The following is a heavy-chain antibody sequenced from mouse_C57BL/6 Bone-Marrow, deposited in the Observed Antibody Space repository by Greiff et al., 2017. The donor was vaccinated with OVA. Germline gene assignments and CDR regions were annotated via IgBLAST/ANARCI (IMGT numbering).Heavy chain of an antibody. J-gene: IGHJ2*01. CDR2: INPNNGGT. CDR1: GYTFTDYY. CDR3: ARAYYDYDGGMYYFDY. V-gene: IGHV1-26*01. D-gene: IGHD2-4*01. Sequence: EVQLQQSGPELVKPGASVKISCKASGYTFTDYYMNWVKQSHGKSLEWIGDINPNNGGTSYNQKFKGKATLTVDKSSSTAYMEIRSLTSEDSAVYYCARAYYDYDGGMYYFDYWGQGTTLTVSS.